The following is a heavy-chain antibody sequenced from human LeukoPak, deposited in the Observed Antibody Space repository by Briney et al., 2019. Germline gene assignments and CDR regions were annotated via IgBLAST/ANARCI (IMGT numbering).Heavy chain of an antibody. CDR1: GFTFSDYY. CDR2: ISSSGSTI. Sequence: GGSLRLSCAASGFTFSDYYMSWIRQAPGKGLEWVSYISSSGSTIYYADSVKGRFTISRDNARNSLYLQMNSLRAEDTALYYCAKDGHYYYDSSGYSDWGQGTLVTVSS. J-gene: IGHJ4*02. V-gene: IGHV3-11*01. D-gene: IGHD3-22*01. CDR3: AKDGHYYYDSSGYSD.